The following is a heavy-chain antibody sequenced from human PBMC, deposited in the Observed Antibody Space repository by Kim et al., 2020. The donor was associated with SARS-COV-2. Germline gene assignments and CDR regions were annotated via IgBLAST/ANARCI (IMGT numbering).Heavy chain of an antibody. Sequence: YAQKFQGRVTMTRDTSISTSYMELSRLRSEATAVYYCARGYSSSWGEFDYWGQGALVTVSS. V-gene: IGHV1-2*02. CDR3: ARGYSSSWGEFDY. D-gene: IGHD6-13*01. J-gene: IGHJ4*02.